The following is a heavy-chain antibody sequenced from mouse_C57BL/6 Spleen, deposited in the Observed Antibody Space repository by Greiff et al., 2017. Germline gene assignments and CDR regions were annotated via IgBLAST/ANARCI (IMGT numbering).Heavy chain of an antibody. D-gene: IGHD1-1*01. Sequence: EVKVVESGEGLVKPGGSLKLSCAASGFTFSSYAMSWVRQTPEKRLEWVAYISSGGDYIYYADTVKGRFTISRDNARNTLYLQMSSLKSEDTAMYYCTRGGTVDWYFDVWCTGTTVTVSS. CDR3: TRGGTVDWYFDV. CDR2: ISSGGDYI. V-gene: IGHV5-9-1*02. J-gene: IGHJ1*03. CDR1: GFTFSSYA.